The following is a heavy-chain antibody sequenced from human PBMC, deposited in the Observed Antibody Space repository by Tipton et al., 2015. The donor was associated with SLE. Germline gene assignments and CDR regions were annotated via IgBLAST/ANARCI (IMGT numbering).Heavy chain of an antibody. CDR3: AREAYSRSSGAYFDH. J-gene: IGHJ4*02. V-gene: IGHV3-64*02. Sequence: AVSGFTLTDYAMHWVRQAPGKGLEYVSAISSNGASTYYADSLKGRFTISRDVSKNTLSLQMGSLRAEDMAVYFCAREAYSRSSGAYFDHWGQGTLVTVSS. D-gene: IGHD6-6*01. CDR2: ISSNGAST. CDR1: GFTLTDYA.